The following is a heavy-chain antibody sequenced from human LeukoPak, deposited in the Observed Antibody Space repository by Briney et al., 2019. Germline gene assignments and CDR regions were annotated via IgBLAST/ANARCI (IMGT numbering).Heavy chain of an antibody. CDR3: AREAAAGTDY. V-gene: IGHV4-59*01. Sequence: SETLSLTCTVSGGSISSYYWSWIRQPPGKGLEWIGYIYYSGSTNYNPSLKSRVTISVDTSKNQLSLKLSSVTAADTAVYYCAREAAAGTDYWGQGTLVTVSS. J-gene: IGHJ4*02. D-gene: IGHD6-13*01. CDR2: IYYSGST. CDR1: GGSISSYY.